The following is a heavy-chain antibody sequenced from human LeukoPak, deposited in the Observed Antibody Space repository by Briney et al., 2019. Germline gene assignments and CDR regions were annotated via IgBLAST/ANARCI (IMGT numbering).Heavy chain of an antibody. CDR1: GFTFSSYA. J-gene: IGHJ4*02. Sequence: GGSLRLSCAASGFTFSSYAMSWVSQAPGKGLEWDSAISGSGGSTYYADSVKGRFTISRDNSKNTLYLQMNSLRAEDTAVYYCAREYSGSYYFYFDYWGQGTLVTVSS. V-gene: IGHV3-23*01. CDR3: AREYSGSYYFYFDY. D-gene: IGHD1-26*01. CDR2: ISGSGGST.